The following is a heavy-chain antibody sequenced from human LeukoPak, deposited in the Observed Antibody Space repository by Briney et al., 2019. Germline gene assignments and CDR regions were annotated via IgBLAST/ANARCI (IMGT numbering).Heavy chain of an antibody. Sequence: GSLRLSCAASGFTSSSHWMSWVRQAPGKGLEWVANIKQGGSEQYYVDSVKGRFTISRDNAKNSLYLQMNSLRAEDTAIYYCAREFSGLIDYWGQGTLVTVSS. CDR1: GFTSSSHW. V-gene: IGHV3-7*01. D-gene: IGHD5-12*01. CDR2: IKQGGSEQ. CDR3: AREFSGLIDY. J-gene: IGHJ4*02.